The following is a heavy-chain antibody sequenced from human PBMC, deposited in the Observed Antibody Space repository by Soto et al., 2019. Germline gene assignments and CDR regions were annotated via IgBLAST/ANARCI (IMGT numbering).Heavy chain of an antibody. V-gene: IGHV3-74*01. CDR3: ARVVVVAAPKPYYYYYYGMDG. Sequence: GGSLRLSCAASGFTFSSYWMHWVRQAPGKGLVWVSRINSDGSSTSYADSVKGRFTISRDNAKNTLYLQMNSLRAEDTAVYYCARVVVVAAPKPYYYYYYGMDGCGQGTTVTVAS. J-gene: IGHJ6*02. CDR2: INSDGSST. D-gene: IGHD2-15*01. CDR1: GFTFSSYW.